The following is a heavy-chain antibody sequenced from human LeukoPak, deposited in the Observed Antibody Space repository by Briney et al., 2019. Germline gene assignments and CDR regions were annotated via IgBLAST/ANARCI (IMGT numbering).Heavy chain of an antibody. V-gene: IGHV3-7*01. CDR2: IKQDGSEK. CDR1: GFTFSGYW. CDR3: APAWRVTMVRGIIGPYFDY. Sequence: GGSLRLSCEASGFTFSGYWMTWVRQAPGRGPEWVANIKQDGSEKYYVDSVKGRFTISRDNAKNSLYLQMNSLRAEDTAVYYCAPAWRVTMVRGIIGPYFDYWGQGTLVTVSS. D-gene: IGHD3-10*01. J-gene: IGHJ4*02.